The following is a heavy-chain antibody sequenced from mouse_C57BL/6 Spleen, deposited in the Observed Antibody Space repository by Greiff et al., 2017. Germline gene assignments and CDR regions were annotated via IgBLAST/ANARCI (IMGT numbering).Heavy chain of an antibody. V-gene: IGHV3-6*01. CDR1: GYSITSGYY. CDR3: ARRGGGIYYGNFLYAMDY. J-gene: IGHJ4*01. Sequence: EVQLQESGPGLVKPSQSLSLTCSVTGYSITSGYYWNWIRQFPGNKLEWMGYISYDGSNNYNPSLKNRISITRDTSKKQFFLKLNSVTTEDTATYYCARRGGGIYYGNFLYAMDYWGQGTSVTVSS. CDR2: ISYDGSN. D-gene: IGHD2-1*01.